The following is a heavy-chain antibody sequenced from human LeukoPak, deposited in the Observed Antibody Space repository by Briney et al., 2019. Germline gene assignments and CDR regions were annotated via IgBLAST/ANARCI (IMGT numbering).Heavy chain of an antibody. V-gene: IGHV3-74*01. D-gene: IGHD1-26*01. Sequence: GGSLRLSCAASGFTFSNYWMHWVRQAPGKGLVWVSRIHSDGSSTTSADSVKGRFTISRDNAENTLYLQMNSLRAEDTAVYFCARGSAHAFDIWGQGTMVTVSS. CDR2: IHSDGSST. J-gene: IGHJ3*02. CDR1: GFTFSNYW. CDR3: ARGSAHAFDI.